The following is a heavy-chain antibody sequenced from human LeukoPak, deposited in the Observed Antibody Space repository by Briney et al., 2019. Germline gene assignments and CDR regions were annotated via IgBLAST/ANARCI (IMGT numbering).Heavy chain of an antibody. D-gene: IGHD3-10*01. CDR2: ISADSATT. CDR1: GFNFGSYS. Sequence: GGSLRLSCAASGFNFGSYSMTWVRQAPGKGLERVSVISADSATTFYADSVKGRFTISGDNAKNTVFLQMSSLRAEDTALYYCARKSASGNYPLDYWGQGTLVTVSS. J-gene: IGHJ4*02. V-gene: IGHV3-23*01. CDR3: ARKSASGNYPLDY.